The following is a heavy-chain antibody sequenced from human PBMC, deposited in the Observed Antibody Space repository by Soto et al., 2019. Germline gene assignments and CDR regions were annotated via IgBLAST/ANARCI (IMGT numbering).Heavy chain of an antibody. V-gene: IGHV5-51*01. J-gene: IGHJ3*02. Sequence: GESLKISCKGPGYSLTSYWIGWVRQLPGKGLEWMGIIYPGDPDTRYSPSFQGQVTISADKSISTAYLQWSSLKASDTAMYYCARRHVNRPGAAFDIWGQGTMVTVSS. CDR2: IYPGDPDT. CDR1: GYSLTSYW. CDR3: ARRHVNRPGAAFDI.